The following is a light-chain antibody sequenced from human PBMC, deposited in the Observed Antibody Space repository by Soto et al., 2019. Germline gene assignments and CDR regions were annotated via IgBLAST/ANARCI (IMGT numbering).Light chain of an antibody. Sequence: VLTQSPGTLSLSPGARATLSCRASQSVSSNHLAWYQQKPGQAPRLLIYGGSSRATGIPVRFSGSGSETDLTLTITRLEPEDLAVYYCQQYSSSRTFGQGTKV. CDR2: GGS. V-gene: IGKV3-20*01. J-gene: IGKJ1*01. CDR1: QSVSSNH. CDR3: QQYSSSRT.